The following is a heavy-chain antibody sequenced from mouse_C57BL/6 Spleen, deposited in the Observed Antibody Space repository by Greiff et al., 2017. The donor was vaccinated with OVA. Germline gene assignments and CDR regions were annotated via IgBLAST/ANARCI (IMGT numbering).Heavy chain of an antibody. Sequence: VQLQQSGPGLVQPSQSLSITCTVSGFSLTSYGVHWVRQSPGKGLEWLGVIWSGGSTDYNAAFISRLSISTANSKIQVFFKMNSLQADYTAIYYGARNPYDYEGFAYWGQGTLVTVSA. D-gene: IGHD2-4*01. CDR1: GFSLTSYG. V-gene: IGHV2-2*01. CDR3: ARNPYDYEGFAY. J-gene: IGHJ3*01. CDR2: IWSGGST.